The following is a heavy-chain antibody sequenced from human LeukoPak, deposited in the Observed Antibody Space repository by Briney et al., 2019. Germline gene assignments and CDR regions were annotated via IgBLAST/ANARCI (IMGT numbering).Heavy chain of an antibody. CDR3: ARDLTLHYGMDV. CDR2: IYYSGST. J-gene: IGHJ6*04. V-gene: IGHV4-30-4*01. CDR1: GGSISSGDYY. Sequence: PSQTLSLTCTVSGGSISSGDYYWSWIRQPPGKGLEWIGYIYYSGSTYYNPSLKSRVTISVDTSKNQFSLKLSSVTAADMAVYYCARDLTLHYGMDVWGKGTTVTVSS. D-gene: IGHD3-9*01.